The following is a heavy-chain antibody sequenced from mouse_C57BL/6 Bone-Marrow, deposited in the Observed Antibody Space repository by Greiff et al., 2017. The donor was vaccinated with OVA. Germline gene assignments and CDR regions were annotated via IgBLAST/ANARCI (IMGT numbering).Heavy chain of an antibody. D-gene: IGHD2-4*01. J-gene: IGHJ4*01. CDR1: GFTFSDYG. CDR2: ISNLAYSI. Sequence: EVQRVESGGGLVQPGGSLKLSCAASGFTFSDYGMAWVRQAPRKGPEWVAFISNLAYSIYYADTVKGRFTISRENAKNTLYLEMSSLRSEDTAMYYCARWHDYYYYAMDYWGQGTSVTVSS. CDR3: ARWHDYYYYAMDY. V-gene: IGHV5-15*01.